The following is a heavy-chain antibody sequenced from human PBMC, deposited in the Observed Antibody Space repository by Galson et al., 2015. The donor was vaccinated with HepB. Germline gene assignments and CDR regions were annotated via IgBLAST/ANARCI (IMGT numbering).Heavy chain of an antibody. CDR1: GGSINSGDYY. D-gene: IGHD3-22*01. CDR3: ARGSLNYYDSSGYYLKWFDP. J-gene: IGHJ5*02. Sequence: TLSLTCTVSGGSINSGDYYWSWIRQPAGKGLEWIGRIYSSGSTNYNPSLKSRVTMSVDTSKNQFSLKLSSVIAVDTAVYYCARGSLNYYDSSGYYLKWFDPWGQGTLVTVSS. CDR2: IYSSGST. V-gene: IGHV4-61*02.